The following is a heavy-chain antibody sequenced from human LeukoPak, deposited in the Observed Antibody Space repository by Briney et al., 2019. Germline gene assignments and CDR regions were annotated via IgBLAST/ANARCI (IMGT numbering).Heavy chain of an antibody. CDR3: ANPGRVSGSYNPFDY. J-gene: IGHJ4*02. D-gene: IGHD3-10*01. CDR1: GLTFSSYV. Sequence: GSLRFPCAASGLTFSSYVMSWVRQTPGEGLEWVSAISGSGDTTSYADSVKGRFTISRDNSKNTLYLQMNSLRAEDTAVYYCANPGRVSGSYNPFDYWGQGTLVTVSS. CDR2: ISGSGDTT. V-gene: IGHV3-23*01.